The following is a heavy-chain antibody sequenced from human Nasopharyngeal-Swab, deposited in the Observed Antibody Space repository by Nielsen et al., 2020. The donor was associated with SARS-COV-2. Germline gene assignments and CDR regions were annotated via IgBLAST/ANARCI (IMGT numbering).Heavy chain of an antibody. V-gene: IGHV3-43*01. D-gene: IGHD6-13*01. CDR3: AKDIYSSSWTPWYYYYGMDV. Sequence: GGSLRLSWAASGFTFDDYTMHWVRQAPGKGLEWVSLISWDGGSTYYADSVKGRFTISRDNSKNSLYLQMNSLRTEDTALYYCAKDIYSSSWTPWYYYYGMDVWGQGTTVTVSS. CDR1: GFTFDDYT. J-gene: IGHJ6*02. CDR2: ISWDGGST.